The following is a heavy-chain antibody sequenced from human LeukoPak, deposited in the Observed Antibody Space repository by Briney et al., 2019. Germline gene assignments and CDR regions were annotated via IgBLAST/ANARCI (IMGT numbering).Heavy chain of an antibody. CDR2: IYSDGST. D-gene: IGHD1-26*01. J-gene: IGHJ4*02. V-gene: IGHV3-66*02. CDR1: GLTVTSY. CDR3: ARVETGVGGGWVPFDY. Sequence: GGSLRLSCAASGLTVTSYITWVRQAPGKGLEWVSVIYSDGSTYYADSVRGRFTISRDNSKNTVYLQMNSLRAEDTAVYYCARVETGVGGGWVPFDYWGRGTLVTVSS.